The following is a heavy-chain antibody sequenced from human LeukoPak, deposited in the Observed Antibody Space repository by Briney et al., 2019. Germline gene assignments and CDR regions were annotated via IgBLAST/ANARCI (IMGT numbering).Heavy chain of an antibody. CDR2: IYTSGST. J-gene: IGHJ3*01. Sequence: SETLSLTCTVSGGSISSYYWSWIRQPAGKGLEWIGRIYTSGSTNYNPSLKSRVTTSVDTSKNQFSLKLSSVTAADTAVYYCAKSTYYYETFVNAFDFWGQGTVVTVSS. D-gene: IGHD3-22*01. V-gene: IGHV4-4*07. CDR1: GGSISSYY. CDR3: AKSTYYYETFVNAFDF.